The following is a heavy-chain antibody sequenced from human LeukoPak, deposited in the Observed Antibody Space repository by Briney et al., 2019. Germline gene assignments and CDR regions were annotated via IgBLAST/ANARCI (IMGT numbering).Heavy chain of an antibody. CDR1: GFTFSSYA. D-gene: IGHD6-19*01. CDR2: ISYDGSGQ. CDR3: ARANRPFHTSGWYKDY. Sequence: GGSLRLSCAASGFTFSSYALHWVRQAPGTGLERVALISYDGSGQYYTESVKGRFTISRDNSKNTLYLQVNSLRVEDTAVYYCARANRPFHTSGWYKDYWGQGTLVTVSS. J-gene: IGHJ4*02. V-gene: IGHV3-30-3*01.